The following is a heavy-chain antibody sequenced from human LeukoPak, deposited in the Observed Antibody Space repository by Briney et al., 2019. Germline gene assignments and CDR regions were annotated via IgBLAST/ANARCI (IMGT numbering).Heavy chain of an antibody. J-gene: IGHJ6*03. Sequence: PSETLSLTCTVSGYSISSGYYWGWIRQPPGKGLEWIGSIYHSGSTYYNLSLKSRVTISVDTSKNQFSLKLSSVTAADTAVYYCARNYRDDYGDYAPHYYYYYYMDVWGKGTTVTVSS. V-gene: IGHV4-38-2*02. CDR1: GYSISSGYY. CDR3: ARNYRDDYGDYAPHYYYYYYMDV. CDR2: IYHSGST. D-gene: IGHD4-17*01.